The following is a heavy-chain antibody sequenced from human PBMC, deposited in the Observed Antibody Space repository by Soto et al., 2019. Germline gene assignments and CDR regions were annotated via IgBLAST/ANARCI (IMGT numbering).Heavy chain of an antibody. Sequence: ASVKVSCKASGYNFNIYGINCVRQAPGQGLELMGWISAYDGKTTYAEKFQGRVTMTTDASTSTAYMELRSLRSDDTAVYYCARAPHEYWTSYWFDPWGQETLFPVSS. J-gene: IGHJ5*02. CDR2: ISAYDGKT. V-gene: IGHV1-18*01. CDR3: ARAPHEYWTSYWFDP. D-gene: IGHD3-3*01. CDR1: GYNFNIYG.